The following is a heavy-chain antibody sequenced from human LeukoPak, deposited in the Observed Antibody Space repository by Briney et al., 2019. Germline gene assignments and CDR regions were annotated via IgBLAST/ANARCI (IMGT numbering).Heavy chain of an antibody. D-gene: IGHD6-19*01. Sequence: ASVKVSCKASGYTFTGYYMHWVRQAPGQGLEWMGWINPNSGGTNYAQKFQGRVTMTRDTSISTAYMELSRLRSDDTAVYYCAKGSGIAVAGIGGSYFDYWGQGTLVTVSS. CDR1: GYTFTGYY. CDR3: AKGSGIAVAGIGGSYFDY. V-gene: IGHV1-2*02. CDR2: INPNSGGT. J-gene: IGHJ4*02.